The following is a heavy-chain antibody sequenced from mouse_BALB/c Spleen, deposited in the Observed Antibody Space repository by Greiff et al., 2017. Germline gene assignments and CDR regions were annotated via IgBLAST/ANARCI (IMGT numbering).Heavy chain of an antibody. J-gene: IGHJ2*01. Sequence: DVKLVESGGGLVKPGGSLKLSCAASGFAFSSYDMSWVRQTPEKRLEWVAYISSGGGSTYYPDTVKGRFTISRDNAKNTLYLQMSSLKSEDTAMYYCARHDYGSLYYFDYWGQGTTLTVSS. CDR2: ISSGGGST. D-gene: IGHD1-1*01. V-gene: IGHV5-12-1*01. CDR3: ARHDYGSLYYFDY. CDR1: GFAFSSYD.